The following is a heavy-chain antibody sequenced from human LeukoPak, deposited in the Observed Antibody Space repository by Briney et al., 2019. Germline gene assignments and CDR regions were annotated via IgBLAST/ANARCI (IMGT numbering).Heavy chain of an antibody. V-gene: IGHV1-2*04. Sequence: ASVKVSCKASGYTFTGYYMHWVRQAPGQGLEWMGWINPNSGGTNYAQKFQGWVTMTRDTSISAAYMEPSRLRSDDTAVYYCARGPPAYSSSWYAYFQHWGQGTLVTVSS. J-gene: IGHJ1*01. CDR1: GYTFTGYY. D-gene: IGHD6-13*01. CDR3: ARGPPAYSSSWYAYFQH. CDR2: INPNSGGT.